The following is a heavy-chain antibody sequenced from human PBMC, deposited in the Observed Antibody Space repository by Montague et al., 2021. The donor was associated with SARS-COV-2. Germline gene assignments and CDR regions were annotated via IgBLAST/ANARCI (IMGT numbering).Heavy chain of an antibody. CDR3: ARQIQQVVLSPAKLTNWFDP. Sequence: SETLSLTCTVSGASITSSNWWNWVRQPPGKGLEWIGQIYHSGSTNYNPSLKSRLTPSPDKSKNQFSLNLSSVTAADTAVYYCARQIQQVVLSPAKLTNWFDPWGLGTLVTVAS. CDR1: GASITSSNW. J-gene: IGHJ5*02. CDR2: IYHSGST. V-gene: IGHV4-4*02. D-gene: IGHD2-15*01.